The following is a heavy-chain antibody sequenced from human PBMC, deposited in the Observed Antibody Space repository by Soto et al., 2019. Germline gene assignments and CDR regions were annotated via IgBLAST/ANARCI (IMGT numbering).Heavy chain of an antibody. D-gene: IGHD2-8*02. CDR1: GGSISDSLW. Sequence: QVQLQESGPGLVKPSGTMSVTCAVSGGSISDSLWWNWVRQPPGQGLEWIGELYQSGSTHYSPSPKTRVTISIDKVNNLLSLRLTSVTAADTAGYYCARPVPNDTGQYFGGLDNWGPGTTGTVAS. CDR3: ARPVPNDTGQYFGGLDN. V-gene: IGHV4-4*02. CDR2: LYQSGST. J-gene: IGHJ6*02.